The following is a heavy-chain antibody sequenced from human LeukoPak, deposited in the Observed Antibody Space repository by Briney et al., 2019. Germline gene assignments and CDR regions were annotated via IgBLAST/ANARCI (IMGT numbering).Heavy chain of an antibody. V-gene: IGHV3-21*01. J-gene: IGHJ3*02. Sequence: PGGSLRLSCAASGFTFSSYSMNWVRQAPGKGLEWVSSISSSSSYIYYADSVKGRFTISRDNAKNSLYLQMNSLRAEDTAVYYCARDLRFGELSFRFYAFDIWGQGTMVTVSS. CDR2: ISSSSSYI. CDR3: ARDLRFGELSFRFYAFDI. D-gene: IGHD3-16*02. CDR1: GFTFSSYS.